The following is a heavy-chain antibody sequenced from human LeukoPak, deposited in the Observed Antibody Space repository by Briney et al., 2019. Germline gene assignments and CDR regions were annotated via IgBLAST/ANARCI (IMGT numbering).Heavy chain of an antibody. CDR2: IYPGDSDA. J-gene: IGHJ3*02. CDR3: ARIRSYGLNDAFDI. D-gene: IGHD5-18*01. Sequence: GESLKISCKASGYSFTSYWIAWVRQMPGKGLEWMGIIYPGDSDARYSPSFQGQVTISADKSISTAYLQWSSLKASDTAMYYCARIRSYGLNDAFDIWGQGTMVTVSS. CDR1: GYSFTSYW. V-gene: IGHV5-51*01.